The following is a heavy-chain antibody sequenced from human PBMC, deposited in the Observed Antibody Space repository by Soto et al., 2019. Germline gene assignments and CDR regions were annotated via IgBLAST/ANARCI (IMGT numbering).Heavy chain of an antibody. V-gene: IGHV1-46*01. CDR3: ARADSDQYFDY. CDR2: ISPTANYT. CDR1: GFTFSNYY. D-gene: IGHD2-2*01. J-gene: IGHJ4*02. Sequence: QVQLVQSGPEVKKPGASVKVSCEASGFTFSNYYMHWVRQAPEQGLEWMGLISPTANYTRYAQTFQGRFTITRDTSTSKVHMDLSSLTSEDTAVYYCARADSDQYFDYWGQGTRVTVSS.